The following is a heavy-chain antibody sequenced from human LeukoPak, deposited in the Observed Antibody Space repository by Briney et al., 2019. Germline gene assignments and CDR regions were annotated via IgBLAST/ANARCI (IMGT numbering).Heavy chain of an antibody. CDR3: ASLAVAGLSEGY. Sequence: PGGSLRLSCAASGFTFTSYSMNWVRQPPGKGLEWIASIYYSGSTYYNPSLKSRVTISVDTSRNQFSLKLSSVTAADTAVHYCASLAVAGLSEGYWGQGTLVIVSS. V-gene: IGHV4-59*05. CDR2: IYYSGST. CDR1: GFTFTSYSMN. J-gene: IGHJ4*02. D-gene: IGHD6-19*01.